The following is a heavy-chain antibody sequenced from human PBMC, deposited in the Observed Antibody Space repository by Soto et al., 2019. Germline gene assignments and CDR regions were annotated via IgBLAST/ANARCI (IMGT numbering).Heavy chain of an antibody. CDR1: GVTCSSDA. CDR3: AKGSPSIAAARSAVHY. CDR2: ISGSGGST. J-gene: IGHJ4*02. V-gene: IGHV3-23*01. D-gene: IGHD6-13*01. Sequence: PGGYLRLSCAASGVTCSSDAMSWVRQAPGKGLEWVSAISGSGGSTYYADSVKGRFTISRDNSKNTLYLQMNSLRAEDTAVYYCAKGSPSIAAARSAVHYSGPGPLLTVSS.